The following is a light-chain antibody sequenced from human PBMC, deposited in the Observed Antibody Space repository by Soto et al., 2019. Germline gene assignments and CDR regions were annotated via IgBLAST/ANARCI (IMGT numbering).Light chain of an antibody. V-gene: IGKV3-20*01. CDR3: QQYGTSPPLYT. CDR1: QSVDSTY. Sequence: EIVLTQSPGTLSLSPGERATLSCRASQSVDSTYLAWYQQKPGQAPRLLIYATSSRAAGVPDRFSGSGSGTDFTLTLSRLEPEDFAVYYCQQYGTSPPLYTFGQGTKLDIK. J-gene: IGKJ2*01. CDR2: ATS.